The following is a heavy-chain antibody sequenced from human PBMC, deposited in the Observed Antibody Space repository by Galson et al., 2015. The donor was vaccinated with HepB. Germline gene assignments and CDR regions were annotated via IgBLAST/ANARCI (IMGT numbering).Heavy chain of an antibody. D-gene: IGHD2-8*01. CDR1: GFTFSSYA. CDR2: ISGSGGST. J-gene: IGHJ5*02. CDR3: AKDSVLYPSLGWFDP. V-gene: IGHV3-23*01. Sequence: SLRLSCAASGFTFSSYAMSWVRQAPGKGLEWVSAISGSGGSTYYADSVKGRFTISRDNSKNTLYLQMNSLRAEDTAVYYCAKDSVLYPSLGWFDPWGQGTLVTVSS.